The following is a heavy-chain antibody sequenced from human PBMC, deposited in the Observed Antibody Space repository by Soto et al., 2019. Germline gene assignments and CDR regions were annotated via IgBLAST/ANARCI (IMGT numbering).Heavy chain of an antibody. CDR3: ARVRYCSGGSCYPRFDP. J-gene: IGHJ5*02. CDR2: IYYSGRT. V-gene: IGHV4-31*03. D-gene: IGHD2-15*01. Sequence: QVQLQESGPGLVKPSQTLSLTCTVSGGSISSGGYYWSWIRQHPGKGLEWIGYIYYSGRTYYNPSLKGRVTISVDTSKNQFSLKLSSVTAADTAVYYCARVRYCSGGSCYPRFDPWGQGTLVTVSS. CDR1: GGSISSGGYY.